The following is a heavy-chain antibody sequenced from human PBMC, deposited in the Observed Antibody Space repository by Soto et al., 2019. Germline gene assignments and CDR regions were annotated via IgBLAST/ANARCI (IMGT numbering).Heavy chain of an antibody. CDR2: IYPGDSDT. V-gene: IGHV5-51*01. CDR1: AYSFTSYW. J-gene: IGHJ6*02. Sequence: PGASLKISCKGSAYSFTSYWIGWVRQMPGKGLEWMGIIYPGDSDTRYSPSFQGQVTISADKSISTAYLQWSSLKASDTAMYYCARRGAVSSFYYYGMDVWGQGTTVTVSS. D-gene: IGHD6-6*01. CDR3: ARRGAVSSFYYYGMDV.